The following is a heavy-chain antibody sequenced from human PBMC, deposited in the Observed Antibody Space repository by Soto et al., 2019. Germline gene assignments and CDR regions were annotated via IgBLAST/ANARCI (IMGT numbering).Heavy chain of an antibody. CDR2: IYYSGST. CDR3: AGIIIAYCGGDCSDDAFDI. Sequence: SETLSLTCTVSGGSISSSSYYWGWIRQPPGKGLEWIGSIYYSGSTYYNPSLKSRVTISVDTSKNQFSLKLSDVTAADTAVYYCAGIIIAYCGGDCSDDAFDIWGQGTMVTVSS. V-gene: IGHV4-39*01. J-gene: IGHJ3*02. CDR1: GGSISSSSYY. D-gene: IGHD2-21*01.